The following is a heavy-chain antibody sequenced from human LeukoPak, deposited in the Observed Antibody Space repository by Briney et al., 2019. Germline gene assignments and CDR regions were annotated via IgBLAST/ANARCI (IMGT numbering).Heavy chain of an antibody. CDR3: AKSGGYSYGYPFDY. J-gene: IGHJ4*02. D-gene: IGHD5-18*01. CDR1: GFTFSSYA. CDR2: ISGSGGST. Sequence: GGSLRLSCAASGFTFSSYAMGWVRQAPGKGLEWVSAISGSGGSTYYADSVKGRFTISRDNSKNTLYLQMNSLRADDTAVYFCAKSGGYSYGYPFDYWGQGTLVTVSS. V-gene: IGHV3-23*01.